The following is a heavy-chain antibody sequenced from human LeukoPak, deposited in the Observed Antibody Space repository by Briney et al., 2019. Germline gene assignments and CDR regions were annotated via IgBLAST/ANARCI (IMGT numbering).Heavy chain of an antibody. D-gene: IGHD3-22*01. J-gene: IGHJ4*02. Sequence: PGGSLRLSCAASGFTFSSYAMSWVRQAPGKGLEWVSAISGSGGSTYYADSVKGRFTISRDNSKNTLYLQMNSLRAEDTAVYYCAKTPLFHYDSSGYTSDYWGQGTLVTVSS. CDR1: GFTFSSYA. CDR3: AKTPLFHYDSSGYTSDY. CDR2: ISGSGGST. V-gene: IGHV3-23*01.